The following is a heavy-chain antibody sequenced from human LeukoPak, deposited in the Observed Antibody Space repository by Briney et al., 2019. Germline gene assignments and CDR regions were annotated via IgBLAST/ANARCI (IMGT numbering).Heavy chain of an antibody. Sequence: GGSLRLSCAASGFTFSSYWMHWVRQAPGKGPVWVSRIDSDGGGTSYADSVKGRFTISRDNAKNTLYLQMDSLRAEDTAAYYCSRGGVFHGFDIWGPGTMVTVSS. J-gene: IGHJ3*02. CDR1: GFTFSSYW. V-gene: IGHV3-74*01. D-gene: IGHD2-21*01. CDR3: SRGGVFHGFDI. CDR2: IDSDGGGT.